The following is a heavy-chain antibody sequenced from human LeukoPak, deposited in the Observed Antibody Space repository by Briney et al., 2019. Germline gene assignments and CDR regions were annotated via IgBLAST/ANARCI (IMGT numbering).Heavy chain of an antibody. V-gene: IGHV1-8*01. CDR1: GYTFTSYD. CDR3: ARGPYDSSGYRFDC. CDR2: MNPNSGNT. J-gene: IGHJ4*02. D-gene: IGHD3-22*01. Sequence: ASVKVSCKASGYTFTSYDINWVRRATGQGLEWMGWMNPNSGNTGYAQKFQGRVTMTRNTSISTAYMELSSLRPEDTAVYYCARGPYDSSGYRFDCWGQGTLVTVSS.